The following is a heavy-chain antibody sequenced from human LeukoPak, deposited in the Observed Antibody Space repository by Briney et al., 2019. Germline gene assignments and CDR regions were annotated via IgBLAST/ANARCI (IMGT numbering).Heavy chain of an antibody. D-gene: IGHD4-17*01. J-gene: IGHJ6*02. CDR3: ASYHHRDFGDYYGMDV. CDR1: GYTFTTYY. V-gene: IGHV1-46*04. CDR2: INPSGGST. Sequence: ASVKVSCKASGYTFTTYYMHWVRQAPGQGLEWMGIINPSGGSTRYAQKLQGRVTMTRDTSTSTFYMELSSLIYEDTAVYYCASYHHRDFGDYYGMDVWGQGTTVTVSS.